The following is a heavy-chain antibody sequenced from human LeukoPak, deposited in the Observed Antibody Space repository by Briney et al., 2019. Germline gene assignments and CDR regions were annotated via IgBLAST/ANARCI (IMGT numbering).Heavy chain of an antibody. CDR2: INPNSGGT. CDR1: GYTFTSYG. CDR3: ARDLETVTYDY. D-gene: IGHD4-17*01. J-gene: IGHJ4*02. Sequence: ASVKVSCKASGYTFTSYGIIWVRQAPGQGLEWMGWINPNSGGTNYAQKFQGRVTMTRDTSISTAYMELSRLRSDDTAVYYCARDLETVTYDYWGQGTLVTVSS. V-gene: IGHV1-2*02.